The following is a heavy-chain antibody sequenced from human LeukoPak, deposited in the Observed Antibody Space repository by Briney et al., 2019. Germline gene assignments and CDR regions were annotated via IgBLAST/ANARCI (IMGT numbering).Heavy chain of an antibody. CDR1: GFTFSSYS. J-gene: IGHJ4*02. Sequence: GGSLRLSCAASGFTFSSYSMNWVRQAPGEGLVWVARINSDETGTSYADSVKGRFTISRDNAKNTLYLQMNSLRAEDTAVYYCARDGSLPDYWGQGTLVTVSS. CDR3: ARDGSLPDY. V-gene: IGHV3-74*01. CDR2: INSDETGT.